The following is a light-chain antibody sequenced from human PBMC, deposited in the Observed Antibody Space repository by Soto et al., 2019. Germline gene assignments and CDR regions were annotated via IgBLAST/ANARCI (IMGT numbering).Light chain of an antibody. Sequence: IQMTQSPSTLSASVGDRVTITCRASQSVGSSLAWYQQKPGKAPNPLIYDVSRLGSGVPSRFSGTGSGTEFSLTISSLQPDDIATYYCQQYEGYSPTFGQGTKVDI. J-gene: IGKJ1*01. CDR3: QQYEGYSPT. CDR1: QSVGSS. CDR2: DVS. V-gene: IGKV1-5*01.